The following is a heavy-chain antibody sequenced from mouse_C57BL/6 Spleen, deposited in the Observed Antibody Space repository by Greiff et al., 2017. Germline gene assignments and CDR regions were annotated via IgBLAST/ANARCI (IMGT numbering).Heavy chain of an antibody. CDR3: AREGGYD. J-gene: IGHJ3*01. CDR2: IYPGDGDT. CDR1: GYALSSSW. V-gene: IGHV1-82*01. Sequence: VQLQESGPELVKPGASVKISCKASGYALSSSWMNWVKQRPGKGLEWIGRIYPGDGDTNYNGKFKGKATLTADKSSSTAYMQLSSLTSEDSAVYFCAREGGYDGGQGTLVTVSA. D-gene: IGHD2-2*01.